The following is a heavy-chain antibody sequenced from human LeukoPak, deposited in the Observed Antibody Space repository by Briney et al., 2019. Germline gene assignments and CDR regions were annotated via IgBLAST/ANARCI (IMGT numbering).Heavy chain of an antibody. Sequence: PSETLSLTCSVSGGSISSNSYYWGWIRQPPGNGLEWIGCISSGGSTYYNPSLKSRVIISVDTSKNQFSLKVSSVTAADTAVYFCASRCGDPGVCSYYGMDVWGQGTTVTVSS. V-gene: IGHV4-39*01. CDR1: GGSISSNSYY. CDR3: ASRCGDPGVCSYYGMDV. CDR2: ISSGGST. J-gene: IGHJ6*02. D-gene: IGHD4-17*01.